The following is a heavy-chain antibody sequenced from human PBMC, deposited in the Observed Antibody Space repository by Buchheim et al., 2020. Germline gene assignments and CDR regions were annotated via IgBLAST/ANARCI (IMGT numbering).Heavy chain of an antibody. V-gene: IGHV4-34*01. CDR3: ARGTGQIVYFYGMDV. CDR2: FNYDGRT. CDR1: DGSFSSFY. D-gene: IGHD2-21*01. J-gene: IGHJ6*02. Sequence: QVLLQQGGARLLKPSETLSLTCDVSDGSFSSFYWTWIRQPPGKGLEWIGEFNYDGRTNYSPSLKSRVIISVDRSRNQSSLNLRSVTAADTGVYYCARGTGQIVYFYGMDVWGQGTT.